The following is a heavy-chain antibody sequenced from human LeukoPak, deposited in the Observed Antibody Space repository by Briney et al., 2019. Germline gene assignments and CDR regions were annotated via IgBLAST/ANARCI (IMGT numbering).Heavy chain of an antibody. CDR1: GGSFSGYC. V-gene: IGHV4-34*01. Sequence: SETLSLTCAVYGGSFSGYCWSWIRQPPGKGLEWIGEINHSGSTNYNPSLKSRVTISVDTSKNQFSLKLSSVTAADTAVYYCAGSPIGYGMDVWGQGTTVTVSS. CDR3: AGSPIGYGMDV. J-gene: IGHJ6*02. CDR2: INHSGST.